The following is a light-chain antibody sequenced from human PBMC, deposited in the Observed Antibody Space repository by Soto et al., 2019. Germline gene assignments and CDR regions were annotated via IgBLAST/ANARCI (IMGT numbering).Light chain of an antibody. J-gene: IGLJ1*01. Sequence: QSVLTQPASVSGSPGQSITISCTGTSSDVGGYNDVSWYQQHPGKAPKLMIYDVSNRPSGVSNRFSGSKSGNTASLTISGLQAEDEADYYCNSYTSSSLYVFGTGTKVTVL. CDR2: DVS. CDR3: NSYTSSSLYV. CDR1: SSDVGGYND. V-gene: IGLV2-14*01.